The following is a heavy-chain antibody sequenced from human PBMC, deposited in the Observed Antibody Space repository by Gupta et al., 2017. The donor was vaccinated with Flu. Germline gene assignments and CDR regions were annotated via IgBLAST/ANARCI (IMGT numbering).Heavy chain of an antibody. Sequence: EVQLVESGGGLAQPGRSLRLSCIVSGFTLGDYALRWVRQAPGKGLEWVGFIRTKGFGGTTEYAASGKGRFTISRDDSKSIAYRQMNSLKTEDTDVYYCTRDLDSYCRNSGCTGLDYWGRVTLVSVSS. CDR2: IRTKGFGGTT. CDR1: GFTLGDYA. V-gene: IGHV3-49*04. J-gene: IGHJ4*02. D-gene: IGHD3-22*01. CDR3: TRDLDSYCRNSGCTGLDY.